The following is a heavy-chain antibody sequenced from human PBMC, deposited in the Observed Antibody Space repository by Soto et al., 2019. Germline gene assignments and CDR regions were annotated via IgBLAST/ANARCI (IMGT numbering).Heavy chain of an antibody. J-gene: IGHJ4*02. CDR1: GYTFTNYG. CDR2: ISGNNGDT. Sequence: QVQLVQSGAEVKKSGASMKVSWKASGYTFTNYGVAWVRRAPGQGLEWMGWISGNNGDTKYAQNLQNRVTMTTDTSTNTAYMEVRSLRSDDTAVYYCGRGGLAVSGTYDYWGQGTLVTVSS. V-gene: IGHV1-18*01. CDR3: GRGGLAVSGTYDY. D-gene: IGHD6-19*01.